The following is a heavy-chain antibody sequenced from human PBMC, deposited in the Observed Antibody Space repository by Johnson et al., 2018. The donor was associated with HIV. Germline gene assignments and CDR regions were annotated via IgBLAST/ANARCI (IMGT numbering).Heavy chain of an antibody. D-gene: IGHD2-15*01. J-gene: IGHJ3*02. CDR1: GFTVSSNY. V-gene: IGHV3-66*03. CDR3: SKDQFHKGGGSLVDGFDI. Sequence: VQLVESGGGLIQPGGSLRLSCAASGFTVSSNYMSWVRQAPGKGLEWVSVIYSGGSTYYADSVKGRFTISRDNAKNSLNLQMNSLRAEDTAVYYCSKDQFHKGGGSLVDGFDIWGQGTMVTVSS. CDR2: IYSGGST.